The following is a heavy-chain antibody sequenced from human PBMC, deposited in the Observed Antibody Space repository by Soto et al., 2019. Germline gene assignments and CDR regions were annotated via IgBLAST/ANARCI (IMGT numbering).Heavy chain of an antibody. V-gene: IGHV1-69*01. CDR1: GGSFSSYV. Sequence: QVHLVQSGAEVKQPGSSVRVSCKASGGSFSSYVISWVRQAPGQGLEGMGGIIPMFGTENYEQRFQGRLTINADERTNTAYMELSTLRSEDSAVYYCATSSRKHCRGDTCFENWFDPWGQGTRVTVSS. CDR3: ATSSRKHCRGDTCFENWFDP. CDR2: IIPMFGTE. J-gene: IGHJ5*02. D-gene: IGHD2-21*02.